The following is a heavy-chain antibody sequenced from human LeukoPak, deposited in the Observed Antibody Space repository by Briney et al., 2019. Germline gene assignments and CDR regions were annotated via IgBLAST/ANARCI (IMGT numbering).Heavy chain of an antibody. J-gene: IGHJ4*02. CDR3: AKVPGFHQPDYFDY. CDR2: ISYDGSNK. D-gene: IGHD2-2*01. V-gene: IGHV3-30*18. Sequence: GGSLRLSCAASGFTFSRYGMHWVRQAPGKGLEWVAVISYDGSNKYYADSVKGRFTISRDNSKNTLYLQMNSLRAEDTAVYYCAKVPGFHQPDYFDYWGQGTLVTVSS. CDR1: GFTFSRYG.